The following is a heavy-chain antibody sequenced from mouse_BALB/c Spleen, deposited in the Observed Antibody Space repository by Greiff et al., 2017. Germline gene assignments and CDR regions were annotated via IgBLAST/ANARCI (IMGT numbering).Heavy chain of an antibody. Sequence: LQESGAELVRPGVSVKISCKGSGYTFTDYAMHWVKQSHAKSLEWIGVISTYYGDASYNQKFKGKATMTVDKSSSTAYMELARLTSEDSAIYYCARLGGNRYYYAMDYWGQGTSVTVSS. CDR2: ISTYYGDA. J-gene: IGHJ4*01. CDR1: GYTFTDYA. V-gene: IGHV1S137*01. CDR3: ARLGGNRYYYAMDY. D-gene: IGHD2-1*01.